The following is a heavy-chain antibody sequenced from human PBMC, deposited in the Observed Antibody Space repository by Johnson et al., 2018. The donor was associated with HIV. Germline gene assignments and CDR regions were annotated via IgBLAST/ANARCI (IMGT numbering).Heavy chain of an antibody. CDR3: AEDMTTAIGAFDI. V-gene: IGHV3-23*04. Sequence: VQLVESGGGVVRPGGSLRLSCATYGFDFSSYALTWVRQAPGKGLEWVSSIRGSGGTTYYADSVKGRFAISRDNSGNTLFLQMNTLRAEDTAVYYCAEDMTTAIGAFDIWGQGTTVTVSS. CDR1: GFDFSSYA. CDR2: IRGSGGTT. D-gene: IGHD1-1*01. J-gene: IGHJ3*02.